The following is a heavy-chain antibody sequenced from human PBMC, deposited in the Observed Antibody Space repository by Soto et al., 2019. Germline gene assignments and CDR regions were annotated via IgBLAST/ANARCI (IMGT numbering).Heavy chain of an antibody. CDR1: GGSIYRSGYY. CDR2: IDYNGVT. CDR3: GKVLVGATGHTDSDS. D-gene: IGHD2-15*01. J-gene: IGHJ4*02. Sequence: SETLSLTCTVSGGSIYRSGYYWGWIRQPPGRGLEWIGNIDYNGVTYSNPSLKSRVTISRDASKNQFSLKLTSVTAADTALYYCGKVLVGATGHTDSDSWGPGTLVTVSS. V-gene: IGHV4-39*01.